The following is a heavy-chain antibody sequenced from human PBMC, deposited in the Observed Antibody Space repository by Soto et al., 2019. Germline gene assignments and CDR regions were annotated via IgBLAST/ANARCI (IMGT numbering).Heavy chain of an antibody. CDR1: GYTLTELS. V-gene: IGHV1-24*01. D-gene: IGHD3-10*01. CDR2: FDPEDGET. Sequence: ASVKVSCKVSGYTLTELSMHWVRQAPGKGLEWMGGFDPEDGETIYAQKFQGRVTMTEDTSTDTAYMELSSLRSEDTAVYYCATLIGGGSGSYYNNYYYGMDVWGQGTTVTVSS. CDR3: ATLIGGGSGSYYNNYYYGMDV. J-gene: IGHJ6*02.